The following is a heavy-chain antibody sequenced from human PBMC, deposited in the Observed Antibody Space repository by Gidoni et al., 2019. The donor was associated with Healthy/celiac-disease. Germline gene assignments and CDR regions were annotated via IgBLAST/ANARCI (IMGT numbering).Heavy chain of an antibody. Sequence: QVQLVASGGGVVQPGRSLRLPCAASGFTFSSYAMHWVRQAPGKGLEWVAVISYDGSNKYYADSVKGRFTISRDNSKNTLYLQMNSLRAEDTAVYYCAREVGDCSSTSCYSDAFDIWGQGTMVTVSS. D-gene: IGHD2-2*01. CDR2: ISYDGSNK. CDR1: GFTFSSYA. J-gene: IGHJ3*02. CDR3: AREVGDCSSTSCYSDAFDI. V-gene: IGHV3-30-3*01.